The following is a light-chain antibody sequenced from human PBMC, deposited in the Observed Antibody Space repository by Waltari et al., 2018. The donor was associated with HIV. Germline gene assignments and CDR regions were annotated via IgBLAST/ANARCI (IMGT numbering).Light chain of an antibody. V-gene: IGLV2-14*01. CDR1: NTDIGLYNL. CDR2: EVN. J-gene: IGLJ2*01. CDR3: SSYSSTDSLL. Sequence: QSALTQPASVSGSPGQSITISCTGANTDIGLYNLVSLYRQHPGKAPQLVIYEVNTRPSWVSDRFSGSKSGNTASLTISSLHAEDEADYYCSSYSSTDSLLFGGGTKLTVL.